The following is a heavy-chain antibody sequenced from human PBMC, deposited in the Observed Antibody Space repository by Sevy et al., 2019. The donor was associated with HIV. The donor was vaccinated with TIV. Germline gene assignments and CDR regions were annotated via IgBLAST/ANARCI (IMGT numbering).Heavy chain of an antibody. D-gene: IGHD2-8*02. Sequence: LGGSLRLSCAASGFTFSHAWMSWVRQAPGKGLEWVGRIKSKPDGGTTDYAAPVKGRFTISRDDSKNTLFLQMNSLKTEDTAVSYCSTDPIIVLLVTDGMDVWGQGTTVTVSS. CDR1: GFTFSHAW. J-gene: IGHJ6*02. CDR3: STDPIIVLLVTDGMDV. V-gene: IGHV3-15*01. CDR2: IKSKPDGGTT.